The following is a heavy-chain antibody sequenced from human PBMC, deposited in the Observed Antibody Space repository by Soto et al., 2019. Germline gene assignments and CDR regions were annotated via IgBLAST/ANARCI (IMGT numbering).Heavy chain of an antibody. D-gene: IGHD2-15*01. CDR1: GFTFSSYA. Sequence: GGSLRLSCAASGFTFSSYAMSWVRQAPGKGLEWVSAISGSGGSTYYADSVKGRFTISRDNSKNTLYLQMNSLRAEDTAVYYCAKGAVVVAATRGYYYYYMDVWGKGTTVTVS. CDR2: ISGSGGST. J-gene: IGHJ6*03. CDR3: AKGAVVVAATRGYYYYYMDV. V-gene: IGHV3-23*01.